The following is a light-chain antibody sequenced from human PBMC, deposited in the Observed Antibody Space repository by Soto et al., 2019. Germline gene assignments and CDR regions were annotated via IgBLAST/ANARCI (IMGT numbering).Light chain of an antibody. CDR1: SNDVGGNNY. Sequence: QLVLTQPPSASGSPGQSVAISCTGTSNDVGGNNYVSWYQQHPGKAPKLMIYEVSKRPSGVPDRFSGSKSGNTASLTVAGLKTEDEADYYCSSYAGSNNLFGGGTKVTVL. V-gene: IGLV2-8*01. CDR2: EVS. CDR3: SSYAGSNNL. J-gene: IGLJ2*01.